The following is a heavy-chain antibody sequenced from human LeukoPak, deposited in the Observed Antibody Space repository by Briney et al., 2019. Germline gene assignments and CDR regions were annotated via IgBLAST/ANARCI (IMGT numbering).Heavy chain of an antibody. V-gene: IGHV3-21*01. CDR1: GFTFSTYS. Sequence: GGSLRLSFAASGFTFSTYSMNWFRQAPGKGLEWVSSISSSSSYKYYADSLKGRFTISRDNAKNSLYLQMNSLRAEDTAVYYCARVKEASAFDIWGQGTMVTVSS. D-gene: IGHD5-12*01. CDR2: ISSSSSYK. J-gene: IGHJ3*02. CDR3: ARVKEASAFDI.